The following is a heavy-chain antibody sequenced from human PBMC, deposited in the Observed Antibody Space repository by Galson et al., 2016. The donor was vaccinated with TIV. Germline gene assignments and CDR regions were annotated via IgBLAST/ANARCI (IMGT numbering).Heavy chain of an antibody. J-gene: IGHJ4*02. CDR2: ISGDSNYI. CDR3: ATESPGPDWEGY. D-gene: IGHD3/OR15-3a*01. V-gene: IGHV3-21*04. Sequence: LSCAASGFTFRSYSMNWVRQAPGKGLEWVSSISGDSNYIYYADSVKGRFTISRDSAENSLYLQMSSLRAEDTAVYYCATESPGPDWEGYWGQGTLVTVSS. CDR1: GFTFRSYS.